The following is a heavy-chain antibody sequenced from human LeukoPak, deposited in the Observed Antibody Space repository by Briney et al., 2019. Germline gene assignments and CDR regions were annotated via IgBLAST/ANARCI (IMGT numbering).Heavy chain of an antibody. CDR1: GYTFTSYG. CDR3: ARVDSSGYRGGYYYYYMDV. D-gene: IGHD3-22*01. J-gene: IGHJ6*03. CDR2: ISAYNGNT. Sequence: ASVKVSCKASGYTFTSYGISWVRQAPGQGLEWMGWISAYNGNTNYAQKLQGRVTMTTDTSTSTAYMELRSLRSGDTAVYYCARVDSSGYRGGYYYYYMDVWGKGTTVTVSS. V-gene: IGHV1-18*01.